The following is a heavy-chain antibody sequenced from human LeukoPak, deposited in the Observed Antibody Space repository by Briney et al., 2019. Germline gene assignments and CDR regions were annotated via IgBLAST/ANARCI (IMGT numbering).Heavy chain of an antibody. CDR1: GYTLTELS. J-gene: IGHJ5*02. CDR3: ARDHDGDWNLKSYPKAFDP. Sequence: ASVKVSCKVSGYTLTELSMHWVRQAPGKGLEWMGGFDPEDGETIYAQKFQGRVTITADKSTSTAYMELSSLRSEDTAVYYCARDHDGDWNLKSYPKAFDPWGQGTLVTVSS. D-gene: IGHD1-7*01. V-gene: IGHV1-24*01. CDR2: FDPEDGET.